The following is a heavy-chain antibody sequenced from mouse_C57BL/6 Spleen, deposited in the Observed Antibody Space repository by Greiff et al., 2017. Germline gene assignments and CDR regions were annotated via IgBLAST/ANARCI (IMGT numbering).Heavy chain of an antibody. V-gene: IGHV1-64*01. Sequence: QVQLQQPGAELAKPGASVKLSCKASGYTFTSYWMHWVKQRPGQGLEWIGMIHPNSGSTNYNEKFKSKATLTVDKSSSTAYMQLSSLTSEDSAVYYCARYYGSSYAMDYWGQGTSVTVSS. CDR1: GYTFTSYW. D-gene: IGHD1-1*01. CDR3: ARYYGSSYAMDY. J-gene: IGHJ4*01. CDR2: IHPNSGST.